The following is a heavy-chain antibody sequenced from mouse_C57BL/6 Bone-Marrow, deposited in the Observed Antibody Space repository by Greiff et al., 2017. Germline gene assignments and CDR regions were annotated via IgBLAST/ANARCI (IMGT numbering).Heavy chain of an antibody. Sequence: EVQRVESGPELVKPGASVKMSCKASGYTFTDYNMHWVKQSHGKSLEWIGYINPNNGGTCYNQKFKGKATLTVNKSSSTAYMELRSLTSEDSAVYYCARKSLWYPWFAYWGQGTLVTVSA. CDR2: INPNNGGT. CDR1: GYTFTDYN. CDR3: ARKSLWYPWFAY. J-gene: IGHJ3*01. D-gene: IGHD2-1*01. V-gene: IGHV1-22*01.